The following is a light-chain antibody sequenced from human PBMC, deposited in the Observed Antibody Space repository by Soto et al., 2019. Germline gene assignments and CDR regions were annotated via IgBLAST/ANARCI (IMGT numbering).Light chain of an antibody. J-gene: IGKJ5*01. CDR2: DAS. Sequence: DIQLTQSPSTLSAAVGDSVTITCRASQNIRNLLAWYQQKPGKAPKPLIYDASTLKTGAPSRFSGSGSGSEFNFTITGLQPDDFATYFCQQYNTYSTFGQGTRLE. CDR3: QQYNTYST. CDR1: QNIRNL. V-gene: IGKV1-5*01.